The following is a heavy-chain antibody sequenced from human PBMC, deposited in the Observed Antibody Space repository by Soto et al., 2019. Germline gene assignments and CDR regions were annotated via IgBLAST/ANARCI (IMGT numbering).Heavy chain of an antibody. Sequence: PGGSLRLSCAASGFNFRNYFMNWVRQAPGKGLVWVSRIKGDGSETNYADSVKGRFTISRDNTKNTLYLQLNSLRAEDTAVYYCLRGNSGYGNFDYWGQGTRVTVSS. D-gene: IGHD5-12*01. J-gene: IGHJ4*02. CDR3: LRGNSGYGNFDY. CDR1: GFNFRNYF. CDR2: IKGDGSET. V-gene: IGHV3-74*01.